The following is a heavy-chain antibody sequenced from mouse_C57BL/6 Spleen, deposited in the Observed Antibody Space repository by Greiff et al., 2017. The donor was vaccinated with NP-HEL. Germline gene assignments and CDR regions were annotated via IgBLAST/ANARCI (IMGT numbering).Heavy chain of an antibody. D-gene: IGHD2-10*02. J-gene: IGHJ2*01. Sequence: EVKLVESGGGLVKPGGSLKLSCAASGFTFSDYGMHWVRQAPEKGLEWVAYISSGSSTIYYADTVKGRFTISRDNAKNTLFLQMTSLRSEDTAMYYCARGSITGYYFDYWGQGTTLTVSS. CDR2: ISSGSSTI. V-gene: IGHV5-17*01. CDR3: ARGSITGYYFDY. CDR1: GFTFSDYG.